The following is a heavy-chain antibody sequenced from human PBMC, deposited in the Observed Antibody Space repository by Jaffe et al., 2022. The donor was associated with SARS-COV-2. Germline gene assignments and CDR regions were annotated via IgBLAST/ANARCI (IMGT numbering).Heavy chain of an antibody. J-gene: IGHJ3*02. CDR2: ISYDGSNK. CDR1: GFTFSSYA. Sequence: QVQLVESGGGVVQPGRSLRLSCAASGFTFSSYAMHWVRQAPGKGLEWVAVISYDGSNKYYADSVKGRFTISRDNSKNTLYLQMNSLRAEDTAVYYCARTRGYGAFDIWGQGTMVTVSS. CDR3: ARTRGYGAFDI. D-gene: IGHD5-18*01. V-gene: IGHV3-30*04.